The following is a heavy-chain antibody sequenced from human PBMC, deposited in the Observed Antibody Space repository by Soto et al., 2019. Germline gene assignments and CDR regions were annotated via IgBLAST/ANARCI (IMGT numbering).Heavy chain of an antibody. D-gene: IGHD3-10*01. V-gene: IGHV4-31*03. J-gene: IGHJ4*02. CDR3: ARDGVTMVRGVMD. CDR2: IYYTGSP. CDR1: GGSISSGGYY. Sequence: QVQLQESGPGLVKPSQTLSLTCTVSGGSISSGGYYWSWIRQHPGKGLEWIGNIYYTGSPYYNPSLKSRVTISGETSKNQFSLKLSSVTAADTAVYYCARDGVTMVRGVMDWGQGTLVTVSS.